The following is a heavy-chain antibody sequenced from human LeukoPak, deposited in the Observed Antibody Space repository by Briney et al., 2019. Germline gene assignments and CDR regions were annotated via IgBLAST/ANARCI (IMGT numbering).Heavy chain of an antibody. CDR3: AKDNRRHYTSGPNPDSLH. V-gene: IGHV3-9*01. J-gene: IGHJ4*02. Sequence: GGSLRLSCAASGFTFDDYAMHWVRQAPGKGLEWVSGISWNSGSIDYADSMKGRFTISRDNAKNSLYLQMNSLRVEDTAFYYCAKDNRRHYTSGPNPDSLHWGQGALVTVSS. CDR1: GFTFDDYA. D-gene: IGHD6-19*01. CDR2: ISWNSGSI.